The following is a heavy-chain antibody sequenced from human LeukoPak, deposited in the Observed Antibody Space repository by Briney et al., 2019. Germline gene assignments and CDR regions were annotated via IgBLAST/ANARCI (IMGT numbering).Heavy chain of an antibody. CDR2: IIPIFGTA. CDR3: AWIAAAGNDYDY. CDR1: GGTFSSYA. Sequence: SVKVSCKASGGTFSSYAISWVRPAPGQGLEWMGGIIPIFGTANYAQKFQGRVTITADESTSTAYMELSSLRSEDTAVYYCAWIAAAGNDYDYWGQGTLVTVSS. V-gene: IGHV1-69*13. D-gene: IGHD6-13*01. J-gene: IGHJ4*02.